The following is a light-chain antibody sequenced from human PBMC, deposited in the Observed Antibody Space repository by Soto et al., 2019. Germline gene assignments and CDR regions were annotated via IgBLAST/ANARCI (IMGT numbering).Light chain of an antibody. Sequence: AIRMTQSPSSLSASTGDRVTITCRASQGISSYLAWYQQKPGKAPKLLIYAASTLQSGVPSRFSGSGSGTDFTLTISSLQPEDFATYYCQQYYSYPRTFGQGTKVDIK. J-gene: IGKJ1*01. CDR1: QGISSY. V-gene: IGKV1-8*01. CDR2: AAS. CDR3: QQYYSYPRT.